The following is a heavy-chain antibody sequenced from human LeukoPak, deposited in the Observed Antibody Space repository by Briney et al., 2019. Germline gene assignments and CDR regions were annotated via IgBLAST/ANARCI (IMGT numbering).Heavy chain of an antibody. CDR2: IRGSGGRT. CDR3: AKGHITMVRGVIPTLFDY. CDR1: GFTFSSFA. J-gene: IGHJ4*02. V-gene: IGHV3-23*01. D-gene: IGHD3-10*01. Sequence: QSGGSMRLSCAAYGFTFSSFAMSWDRPAPGEGLEWVAAIRGSGGRTYYADSVKGRFTISRDNSKNTLYLQMNSLRAEDTAVYYCAKGHITMVRGVIPTLFDYWGQGTLVTVSS.